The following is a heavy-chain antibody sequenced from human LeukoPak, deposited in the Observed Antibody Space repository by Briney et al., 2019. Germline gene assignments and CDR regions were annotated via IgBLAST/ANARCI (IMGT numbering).Heavy chain of an antibody. J-gene: IGHJ4*02. CDR2: IYPGDSDT. D-gene: IGHD4-23*01. V-gene: IGHV5-51*01. CDR1: GYSFTDYW. Sequence: PGESLKISFKASGYSFTDYWIVWVRQMPGKGLEWMGAIYPGDSDTRYSPSLDGQVTISADKSVSTTYLQWSSLQASDTAMYYCARPSSLYGGNSEDYWGQGTLVTVSS. CDR3: ARPSSLYGGNSEDY.